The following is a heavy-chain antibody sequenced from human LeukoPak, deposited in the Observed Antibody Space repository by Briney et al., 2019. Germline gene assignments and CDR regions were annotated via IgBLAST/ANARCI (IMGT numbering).Heavy chain of an antibody. D-gene: IGHD1-1*01. CDR1: GGSISSSSYY. CDR2: IYYSGSA. CDR3: ARGEELEPSFAS. Sequence: SETLSLTCTVSGGSISSSSYYWGWIRQPPGKGLEWIGSIYYSGSAYYNPSLKSRVTISVDTFKNQFSLKLSSVTAADTAVYYCARGEELEPSFASWGQGTLVTVSS. J-gene: IGHJ5*02. V-gene: IGHV4-39*07.